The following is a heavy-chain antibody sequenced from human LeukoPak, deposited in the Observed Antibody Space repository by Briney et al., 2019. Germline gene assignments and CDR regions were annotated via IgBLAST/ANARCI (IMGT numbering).Heavy chain of an antibody. CDR2: IYPGDSDT. CDR3: ASRTDDYGDPYYFDY. V-gene: IGHV5-51*01. J-gene: IGHJ4*02. Sequence: GESLKISCKGSGYSFTSYWIGWVRQMPGKGLEWMGIIYPGDSDTRYSPSFQGQVTISADKSISTAYLQWSSLKASDTAMYYCASRTDDYGDPYYFDYWGQGTLVTLSS. CDR1: GYSFTSYW. D-gene: IGHD4-17*01.